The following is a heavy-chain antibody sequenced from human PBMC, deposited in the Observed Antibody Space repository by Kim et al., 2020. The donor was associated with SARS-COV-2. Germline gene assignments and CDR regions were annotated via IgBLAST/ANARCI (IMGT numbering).Heavy chain of an antibody. D-gene: IGHD1-7*01. Sequence: TNYNPSLRGRITISGDASKTQLSLKLNSVTAADTAVYYCARDQTTSGMDVWGQGTTVIVSS. CDR2: T. CDR3: ARDQTTSGMDV. V-gene: IGHV4-59*01. J-gene: IGHJ6*02.